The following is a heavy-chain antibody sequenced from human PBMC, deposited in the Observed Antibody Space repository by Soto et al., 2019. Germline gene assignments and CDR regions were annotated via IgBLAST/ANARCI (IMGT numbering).Heavy chain of an antibody. Sequence: SETLSLTCTVSGDSISSYYWSWIRQPPGKGLEWIGYIYHSGSANYNPSLKSRVTISVDKSKNQFSLKLSSVTAADTAVYYCERRSSRYCSSTSCYAYFDYWGQGTLVTVSS. D-gene: IGHD2-2*01. CDR1: GDSISSYY. CDR3: ERRSSRYCSSTSCYAYFDY. J-gene: IGHJ4*02. V-gene: IGHV4-59*12. CDR2: IYHSGSA.